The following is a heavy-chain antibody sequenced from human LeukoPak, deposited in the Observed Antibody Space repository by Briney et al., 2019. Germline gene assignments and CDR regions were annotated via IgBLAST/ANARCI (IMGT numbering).Heavy chain of an antibody. V-gene: IGHV3-33*08. D-gene: IGHD3-10*01. Sequence: GGSLRLSCAASGFTFSSYAMTWVRQAPGKGLEWLTDIWYDGSNKYYTDSVKGRFTISRDNSKNTLYLQMSSLRAEDTAVYYCARDSNSYGSGATIDYWGQGTLVTVSS. CDR1: GFTFSSYA. J-gene: IGHJ4*02. CDR2: IWYDGSNK. CDR3: ARDSNSYGSGATIDY.